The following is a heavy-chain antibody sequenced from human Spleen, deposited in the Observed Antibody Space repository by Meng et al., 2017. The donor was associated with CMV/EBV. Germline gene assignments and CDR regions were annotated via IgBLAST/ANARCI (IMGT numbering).Heavy chain of an antibody. CDR3: AREYPQLAYFDY. Sequence: GESLKISCAASGFTFSSYWMHWVRQAPGKGLEWVSYISSSGSTIYYADSVKGRFTISRDNAKNSLYLQMNSLRAEDTAVYYCAREYPQLAYFDYWGQGTLVTVSS. CDR2: ISSSGSTI. CDR1: GFTFSSYW. V-gene: IGHV3-48*04. D-gene: IGHD6-13*01. J-gene: IGHJ4*02.